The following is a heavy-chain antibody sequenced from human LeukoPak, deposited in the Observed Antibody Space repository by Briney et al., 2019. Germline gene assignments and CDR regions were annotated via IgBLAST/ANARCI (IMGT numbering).Heavy chain of an antibody. J-gene: IGHJ6*03. CDR1: GGSISSYY. Sequence: SSETLSLTCTVSGGSISSYYWSWIRQPPGKGLEWIGYIYYSGSTNYNPSLKSRVTISVDTSKNQFSLKLSSVTAADTAVYYSARASMDIQYYYYYYMDVWGKGTTVTISS. CDR3: ARASMDIQYYYYYYMDV. CDR2: IYYSGST. V-gene: IGHV4-59*01. D-gene: IGHD2-2*03.